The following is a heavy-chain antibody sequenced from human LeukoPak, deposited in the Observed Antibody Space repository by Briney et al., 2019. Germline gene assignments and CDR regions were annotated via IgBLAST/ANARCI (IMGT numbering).Heavy chain of an antibody. CDR1: GFTFSSYW. J-gene: IGHJ6*02. Sequence: GGSLRLSCAASGFTFSSYWMSWVRQAPGKGLEWVANIKQDGSEKYYVDSVKGRFTISRDNAKNSLYLQMNSLRAEDTAVYYCARDGGTSYCSSTSCYWAGWDYYYYGMDVWGQGTTVTVSS. V-gene: IGHV3-7*01. CDR2: IKQDGSEK. D-gene: IGHD2-2*01. CDR3: ARDGGTSYCSSTSCYWAGWDYYYYGMDV.